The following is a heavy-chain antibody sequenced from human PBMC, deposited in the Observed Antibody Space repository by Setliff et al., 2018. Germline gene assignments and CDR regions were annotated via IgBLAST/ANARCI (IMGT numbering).Heavy chain of an antibody. CDR1: AFTFSRYS. V-gene: IGHV3-21*01. CDR2: FSSRNDYI. Sequence: PGGSLRLSCVASAFTFSRYSMNWVRQAPGKGLEWVASFSSRNDYIYHADSVKGRFTISRDNAKTSLYLQMDSLRVEDTAVYYCATRGWYFDYWGQGTPVTVSS. J-gene: IGHJ4*02. D-gene: IGHD6-19*01. CDR3: ATRGWYFDY.